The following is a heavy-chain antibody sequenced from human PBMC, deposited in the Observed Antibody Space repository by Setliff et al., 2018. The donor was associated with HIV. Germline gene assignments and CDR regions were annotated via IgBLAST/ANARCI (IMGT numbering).Heavy chain of an antibody. V-gene: IGHV4-39*07. CDR2: GYYSGTT. D-gene: IGHD1-20*01. Sequence: SETLSLTCTVSGGSISSSSYYWGWIRQSPGKGLEWIGFGYYSGTTYYNPSLKSRVTISVDTSKNHFSLKLTSVTAADTAVYYCARRSDNNPRGFVIWGQGTVVTVSS. J-gene: IGHJ3*02. CDR1: GGSISSSSYY. CDR3: ARRSDNNPRGFVI.